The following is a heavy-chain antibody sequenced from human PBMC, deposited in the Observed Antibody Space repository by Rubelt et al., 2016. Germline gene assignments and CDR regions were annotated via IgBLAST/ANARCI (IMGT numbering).Heavy chain of an antibody. CDR1: GYTFTSYY. V-gene: IGHV1-46*01. Sequence: QVQLVQSGAEVKKPGASVTVSCKASGYTFTSYYMHWVRQAPGQGLEWMGIINPRGGSRSYATEFHGRVTMTRDTSTSTSCRGLTGLTSEDTAIDYGARESPSSYHFGPWGRGTLVIV. J-gene: IGHJ5*02. CDR2: INPRGGSR. D-gene: IGHD6-6*01. CDR3: ARESPSSYHFGP.